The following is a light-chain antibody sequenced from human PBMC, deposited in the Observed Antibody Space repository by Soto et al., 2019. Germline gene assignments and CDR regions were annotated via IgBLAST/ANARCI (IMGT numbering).Light chain of an antibody. CDR1: TGAVTTSHF. J-gene: IGLJ2*01. CDR3: LLSYSGARV. V-gene: IGLV7-46*01. Sequence: QAVVTREPSLTVSPGGTVTLTCGSSTGAVTTSHFSYWFQQKPGQAPRTLIYDTSNKHSWTPARFSGSLLGGKSALTLSGAQPEDEAEYYCLLSYSGARVFGGGTKVTVL. CDR2: DTS.